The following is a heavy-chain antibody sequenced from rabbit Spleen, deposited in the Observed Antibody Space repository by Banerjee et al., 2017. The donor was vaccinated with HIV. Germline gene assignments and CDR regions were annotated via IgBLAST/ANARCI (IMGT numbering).Heavy chain of an antibody. CDR3: ARRDVDGGGFAPLDL. Sequence: QSLEESGGDLVQPEGSLTLTCTASGFSFSSGYDMCWVRQAPGKGLEWIACIYAGSGSSTYYASWAKGRFTISKTSSTTVTLRMTSLTAADTATYFCARRDVDGGGFAPLDLWGPGTLVTVS. V-gene: IGHV1S40*01. CDR1: GFSFSSGYD. CDR2: IYAGSGSST. J-gene: IGHJ4*01. D-gene: IGHD6-1*01.